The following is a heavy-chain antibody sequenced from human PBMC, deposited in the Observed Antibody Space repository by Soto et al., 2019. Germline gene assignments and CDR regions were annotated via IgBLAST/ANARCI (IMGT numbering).Heavy chain of an antibody. J-gene: IGHJ3*02. V-gene: IGHV4-39*01. D-gene: IGHD5-18*01. CDR1: DGSISSSSYY. CDR3: ARHQWIQLWPPSYAFDI. CDR2: IYYSGST. Sequence: QLQLQESGPGLVKPSETLSLTCTVSDGSISSSSYYWGWIRQPPGKGLEWIGSIYYSGSTYYNPSLKSRVTISVDTSKNQFSLKLSSVTAADTAVYYCARHQWIQLWPPSYAFDIWGQGTMVTVSS.